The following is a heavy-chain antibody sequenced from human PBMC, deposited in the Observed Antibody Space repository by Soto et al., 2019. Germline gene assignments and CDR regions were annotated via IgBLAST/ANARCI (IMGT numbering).Heavy chain of an antibody. CDR2: ISNDGFNK. CDR1: RFTFSSYA. D-gene: IGHD6-25*01. V-gene: IGHV3-30-3*01. Sequence: QVHLVESGGGVVQPGRSLRLSCTASRFTFSSYAFHWVRQAPGKGLEWLALISNDGFNKFYADSVKGRFTISRDNSKNTLYLQMNSLRPEDTAVYYCASSGYWGQGTLVTVSS. CDR3: ASSGY. J-gene: IGHJ4*02.